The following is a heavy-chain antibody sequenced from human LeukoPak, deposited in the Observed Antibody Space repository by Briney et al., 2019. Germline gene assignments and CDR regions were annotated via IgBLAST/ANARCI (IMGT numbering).Heavy chain of an antibody. CDR2: IIPIFGTA. J-gene: IGHJ4*02. CDR1: GYTFTGYY. CDR3: ARDNDACGYSYGYCYFDY. V-gene: IGHV1-69*13. D-gene: IGHD5-18*01. Sequence: ASVKVSCKASGYTFTGYYVHWVRQAPGQGLEWMGGIIPIFGTANYAQKFQGRVTITANESTSTAYMELSSLRSEDTAVYYCARDNDACGYSYGYCYFDYWGQGTLVTVSS.